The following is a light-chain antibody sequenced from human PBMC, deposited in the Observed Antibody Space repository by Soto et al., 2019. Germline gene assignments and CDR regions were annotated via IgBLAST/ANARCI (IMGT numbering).Light chain of an antibody. CDR3: QQYNNWPPTWT. V-gene: IGKV3-15*01. CDR2: GAS. CDR1: QSVSSN. Sequence: EIVMTQSPATLSVSPGERATISCRASQSVSSNLAWYQQKPGQAPRLLIYGASTRATGIPARFSGSGSGTEFTLTISSRQSEDFAVYYCQQYNNWPPTWTFGQGTKVEIK. J-gene: IGKJ1*01.